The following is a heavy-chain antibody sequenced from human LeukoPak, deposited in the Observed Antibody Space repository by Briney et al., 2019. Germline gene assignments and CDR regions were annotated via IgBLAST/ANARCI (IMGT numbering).Heavy chain of an antibody. J-gene: IGHJ5*02. CDR2: IYYSGST. D-gene: IGHD2-15*01. V-gene: IGHV4-59*08. CDR3: ARHVVVVVAATPGWFDP. CDR1: GGSISSYY. Sequence: SETLSLTCTVSGGSISSYYWSWIRQPPGKGLEWIGYIYYSGSTNYNPSLKSRVTISVDTSKNQFSLKLSSVTAADTAVYYCARHVVVVVAATPGWFDPWGQGTLVTVSS.